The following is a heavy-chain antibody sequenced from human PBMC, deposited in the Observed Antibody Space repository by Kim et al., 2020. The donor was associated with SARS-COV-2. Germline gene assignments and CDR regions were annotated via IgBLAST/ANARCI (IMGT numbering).Heavy chain of an antibody. CDR3: ARGLLDCSSTSCRRGRANWFDP. D-gene: IGHD2-2*01. V-gene: IGHV1-46*01. CDR2: INPSGGST. CDR1: GYTFTSYY. Sequence: ASVKVSCKASGYTFTSYYMHWVRQAPGQGLEWMGLINPSGGSTSYAQKFQGRVTMTRDTSTSTVYMELSSLRSEDTAVYYCARGLLDCSSTSCRRGRANWFDPWGQGTLVTVSS. J-gene: IGHJ5*02.